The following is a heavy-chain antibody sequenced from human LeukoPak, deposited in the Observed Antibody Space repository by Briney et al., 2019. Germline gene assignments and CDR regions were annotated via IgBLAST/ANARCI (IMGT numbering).Heavy chain of an antibody. J-gene: IGHJ4*02. D-gene: IGHD5-24*01. Sequence: SVKVSCKASGCTFSSYAISWVRQAPGQGLEWMGGIIPIVGTANYAQKFQGRVTITADESTSTAYMELSSLRSEDTAVYYCARVREMATLDFDYWGQGTLVTVSS. CDR1: GCTFSSYA. CDR2: IIPIVGTA. CDR3: ARVREMATLDFDY. V-gene: IGHV1-69*13.